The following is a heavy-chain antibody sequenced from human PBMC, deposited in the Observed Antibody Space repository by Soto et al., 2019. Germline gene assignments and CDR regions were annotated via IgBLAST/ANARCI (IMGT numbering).Heavy chain of an antibody. J-gene: IGHJ4*02. CDR3: ARRHSSGWYYFDY. V-gene: IGHV2-26*01. CDR1: GFSLSNARMG. Sequence: QVTLKESGPVLVKPTETLTLTCTVSGFSLSNARMGVSWIRQPPGKALEWLAHIFSNDEKSYSTSPKSRLTISKDTSKSQVVLTMTNMDPVDTATYYCARRHSSGWYYFDYWGQGTLVTVSS. CDR2: IFSNDEK. D-gene: IGHD6-19*01.